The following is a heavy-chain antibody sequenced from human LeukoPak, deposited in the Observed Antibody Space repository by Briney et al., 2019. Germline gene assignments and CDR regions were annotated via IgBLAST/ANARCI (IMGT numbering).Heavy chain of an antibody. CDR1: GFTFSSYA. D-gene: IGHD6-19*01. CDR2: ISGSGGST. CDR3: AKVEEQSPVIRC. J-gene: IGHJ4*02. Sequence: PGGSLRLSCAASGFTFSSYAMSWVRQAPGKGLEWVSAISGSGGSTYYADSVKGRFTISRDNSKNTLYLQLNSLRAEDTAVYYCAKVEEQSPVIRCWGQGTLVTVSS. V-gene: IGHV3-23*01.